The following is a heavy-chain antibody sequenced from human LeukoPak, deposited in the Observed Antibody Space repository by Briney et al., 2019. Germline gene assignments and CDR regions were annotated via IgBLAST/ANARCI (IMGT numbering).Heavy chain of an antibody. CDR1: GGSISSDH. D-gene: IGHD6-13*01. CDR3: ARGSSSWYPGYFDY. V-gene: IGHV4-59*01. Sequence: PSETLSLTCTVSGGSISSDHWSWIRQPPGKGLEWIGYISYSGSTNYNPSLKSRVTISVDTSKNQFSLKLSSVTAADTALYYCARGSSSWYPGYFDYWGQGTLVTVSS. J-gene: IGHJ4*02. CDR2: ISYSGST.